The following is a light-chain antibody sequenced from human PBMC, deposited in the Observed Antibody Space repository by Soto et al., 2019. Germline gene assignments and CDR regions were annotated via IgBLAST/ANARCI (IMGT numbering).Light chain of an antibody. CDR3: QQHSDWPRT. CDR1: QSVSSY. CDR2: GAS. Sequence: EIVLTQSPATLSLSPGERATLSCRASQSVSSYLAWYQQKPGQAPRLLIYGASTRATGIPARFSGSGSGTEFTLTISSLESEDFAVYYCQQHSDWPRTFGQGTKVDIK. J-gene: IGKJ1*01. V-gene: IGKV3-15*01.